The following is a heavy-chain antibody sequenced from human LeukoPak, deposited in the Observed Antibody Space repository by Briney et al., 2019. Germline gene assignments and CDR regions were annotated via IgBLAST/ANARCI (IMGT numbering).Heavy chain of an antibody. J-gene: IGHJ3*02. CDR2: MNPNSGNT. Sequence: ASVKVSCKASGYTFTSYDINWVRQATGQGLEWMGWMNPNSGNTGYAQKFQGRVTITRNTSISTAYMELSSLRSEDTAVYYCARELRGYSHGDIWGQGTLVTVSS. V-gene: IGHV1-8*03. CDR1: GYTFTSYD. CDR3: ARELRGYSHGDI. D-gene: IGHD5-18*01.